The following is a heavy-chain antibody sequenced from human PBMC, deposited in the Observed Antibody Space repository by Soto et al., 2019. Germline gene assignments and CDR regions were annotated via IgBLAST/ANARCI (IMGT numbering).Heavy chain of an antibody. D-gene: IGHD3-10*01. CDR1: GGTFSSYT. CDR2: IIPILGIA. J-gene: IGHJ6*03. CDR3: ARSLYYYGTGGKNYYYMDV. V-gene: IGHV1-69*02. Sequence: SVKVSCKASGGTFSSYTISWVRQAPGQGLEWMGRIIPILGIANYAQKFQGRVTITADKSTGTAYMELSSLRSEDTAVYYCARSLYYYGTGGKNYYYMDVWGKGTTVTVSS.